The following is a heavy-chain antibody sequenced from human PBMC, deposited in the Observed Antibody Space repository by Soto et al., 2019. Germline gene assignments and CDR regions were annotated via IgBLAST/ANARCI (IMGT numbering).Heavy chain of an antibody. V-gene: IGHV1-18*01. CDR2: INPYNGNT. Sequence: VKVSCKASGYTFTSYGISWVRQAPGQGLEWMGWINPYNGNTNYAQKLQGRVTMTTDTSTNTAYMELRSLRSDDTAVYYCARTRIVVVTVLDYWGQGTLVTVSS. CDR3: ARTRIVVVTVLDY. J-gene: IGHJ4*02. CDR1: GYTFTSYG. D-gene: IGHD3-22*01.